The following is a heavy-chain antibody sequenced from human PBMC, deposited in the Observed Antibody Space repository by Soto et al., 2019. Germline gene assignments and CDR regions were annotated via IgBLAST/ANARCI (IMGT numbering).Heavy chain of an antibody. CDR3: ARLGSVELATDTNWYFDL. V-gene: IGHV4-59*08. CDR2: TYYSGST. Sequence: QVQLQESGPGLVKPSETLSLTCTVSGGSISSDHCIWIRDSQEKGLEFIGVTYYSGSTTYNPSLTRRVNIAVDTSRNHFSLKLISVTAADTAVYYCARLGSVELATDTNWYFDLWARGTLVTVSA. J-gene: IGHJ2*01. D-gene: IGHD5-12*01. CDR1: GGSISSDH.